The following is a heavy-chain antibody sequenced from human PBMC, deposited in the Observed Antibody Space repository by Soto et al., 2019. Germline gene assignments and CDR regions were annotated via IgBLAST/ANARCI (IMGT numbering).Heavy chain of an antibody. V-gene: IGHV1-69*13. CDR3: ARDTAFGTFNYYYGMDV. CDR2: IIPIFGTA. CDR1: GGTFSSYA. J-gene: IGHJ6*02. D-gene: IGHD3-16*01. Sequence: ASVKVSCKASGGTFSSYAISWVRQAPGQGLEWMGGIIPIFGTANYAQKFQGRVTITADESTSTAYMELSSLRSEDTAVYYCARDTAFGTFNYYYGMDVWGQGTTVTVSS.